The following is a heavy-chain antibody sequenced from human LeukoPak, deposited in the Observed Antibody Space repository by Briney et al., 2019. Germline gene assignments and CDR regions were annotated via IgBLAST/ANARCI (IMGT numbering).Heavy chain of an antibody. CDR1: GFTISTYG. J-gene: IGHJ4*02. Sequence: GGSLRLSCAASGFTISTYGMSWVRQAPGKGLEWVSSISGGTTYYADSVKGRFTISRDNSKNTVSLQMNSPRAEDTAVYYCAKSVYHSGNYWGQGTLVTVSS. D-gene: IGHD3-10*01. V-gene: IGHV3-23*01. CDR2: ISGGTT. CDR3: AKSVYHSGNY.